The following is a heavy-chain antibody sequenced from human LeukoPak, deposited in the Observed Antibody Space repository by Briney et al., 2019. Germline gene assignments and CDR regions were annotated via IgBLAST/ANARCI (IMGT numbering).Heavy chain of an antibody. CDR2: IYYSGST. V-gene: IGHV4-39*01. CDR3: ARQGYDFWSGYFTVGFDP. J-gene: IGHJ5*02. CDR1: GGSISSSSYY. D-gene: IGHD3-3*01. Sequence: SETLSLTCTVSGGSISSSSYYWGWIRQPPGKGLEWIGSIYYSGSTYYNSSLKSRVTISVDTSKNQFSLKLSSVTAADTAVYYCARQGYDFWSGYFTVGFDPWGQGTLVTVSS.